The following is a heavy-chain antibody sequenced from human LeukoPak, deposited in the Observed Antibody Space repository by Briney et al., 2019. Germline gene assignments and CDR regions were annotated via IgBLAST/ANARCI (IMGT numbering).Heavy chain of an antibody. CDR3: ARERYCSSTSCYNFKSPTYWFDP. CDR2: ISAYNGNT. Sequence: GASVKVSRKASGGTFSSYGISWVRQAPGQGLEWMGWISAYNGNTNYAQKLQGRVTMTTDTSTSTAYMELRSLRSDDTAVYYCARERYCSSTSCYNFKSPTYWFDPWGQGTLVTVSS. J-gene: IGHJ5*02. V-gene: IGHV1-18*01. D-gene: IGHD2-2*02. CDR1: GGTFSSYG.